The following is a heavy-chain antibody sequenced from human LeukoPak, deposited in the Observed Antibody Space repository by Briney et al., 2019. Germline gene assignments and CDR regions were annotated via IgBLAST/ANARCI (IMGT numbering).Heavy chain of an antibody. J-gene: IGHJ4*02. Sequence: GGSLRLSCAASGFTFSSYAMSWVRQVPGKGLEWVSAISGSGGNTYYADSVKGRFTISRDNAKNSLFLQMNSLRVEDTAVYYCARGGTRGYSPVDYWGQGILVTVSS. D-gene: IGHD5-18*01. V-gene: IGHV3-23*01. CDR1: GFTFSSYA. CDR3: ARGGTRGYSPVDY. CDR2: ISGSGGNT.